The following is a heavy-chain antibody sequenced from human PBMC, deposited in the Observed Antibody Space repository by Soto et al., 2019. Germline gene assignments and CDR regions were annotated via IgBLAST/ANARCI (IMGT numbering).Heavy chain of an antibody. Sequence: PGGSLRLSCAASGFTFSSYAMHWVRQAPGKGLEYVSAISGNGGSTYYANSVKGRFTISRDNSKNTLYLQMGSLRAEDMAVYYCARFYYDSSGYLPSPYYYYYGMDVWGQGTTVTVSS. CDR1: GFTFSSYA. CDR3: ARFYYDSSGYLPSPYYYYYGMDV. J-gene: IGHJ6*02. D-gene: IGHD3-22*01. V-gene: IGHV3-64*01. CDR2: ISGNGGST.